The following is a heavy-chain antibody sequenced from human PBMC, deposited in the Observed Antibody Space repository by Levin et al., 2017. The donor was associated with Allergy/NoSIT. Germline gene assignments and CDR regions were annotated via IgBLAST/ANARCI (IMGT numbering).Heavy chain of an antibody. D-gene: IGHD3-16*01. CDR3: TKVTMPVMITVAGVEVDN. Sequence: GESLKISCAASGFKFGDCAMSWIRQAPGKGLEWVGFIRSYAYGGTAQYAASVEGRFTISRDDSKSIAYLQMSSLKTEDTALYYCTKVTMPVMITVAGVEVDNWGQGTLVTVSS. CDR2: IRSYAYGGTA. CDR1: GFKFGDCA. J-gene: IGHJ4*02. V-gene: IGHV3-49*03.